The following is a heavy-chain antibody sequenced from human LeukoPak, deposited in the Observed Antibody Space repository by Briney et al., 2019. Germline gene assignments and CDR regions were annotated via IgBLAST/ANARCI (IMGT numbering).Heavy chain of an antibody. CDR3: ARDKGYDYHTSGVDY. J-gene: IGHJ4*02. CDR1: GFTFDDYA. CDR2: ISWNSGSI. D-gene: IGHD3-22*01. Sequence: GESLRLSCAASGFTFDDYAMHWVRQAPGKGLEWVSGISWNSGSIGYVDSVKGRFTISRDNAKNSLYLQMNSLRVEDTALYYCARDKGYDYHTSGVDYWGQGSLVTVSS. V-gene: IGHV3-9*01.